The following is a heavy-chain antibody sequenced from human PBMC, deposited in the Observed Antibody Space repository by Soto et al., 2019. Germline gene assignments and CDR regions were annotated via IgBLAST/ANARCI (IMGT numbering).Heavy chain of an antibody. D-gene: IGHD2-15*01. CDR2: IKSKTDGGTT. J-gene: IGHJ4*02. V-gene: IGHV3-15*01. CDR3: TTTPLGYCSGGSCYNPIDY. CDR1: GFTFSNAW. Sequence: PGGSLRLSCAASGFTFSNAWMSWVRQAPGKGLEWVGRIKSKTDGGTTDYAAPVKGRFTISRDDSKNTLYLQMNSLKTEDTAVYYCTTTPLGYCSGGSCYNPIDYWGQGPLVTVSS.